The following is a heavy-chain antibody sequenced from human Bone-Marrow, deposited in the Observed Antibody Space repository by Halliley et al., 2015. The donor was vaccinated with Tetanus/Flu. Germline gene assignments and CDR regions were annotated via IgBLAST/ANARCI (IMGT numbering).Heavy chain of an antibody. J-gene: IGHJ5*02. V-gene: IGHV4-59*01. D-gene: IGHD3-22*01. CDR3: AKDRYYYDTDGYENWFDP. CDR1: GDFITNYY. Sequence: TLSLTCTVSGDFITNYYWSWIRQAPGKGLEWIGYIHYSGKTNYNPSLKSRVTMSVDTSKNQFSLMMTSVTAADTAVYYCAKDRYYYDTDGYENWFDPWGQRTLVIVSS. CDR2: IHYSGKT.